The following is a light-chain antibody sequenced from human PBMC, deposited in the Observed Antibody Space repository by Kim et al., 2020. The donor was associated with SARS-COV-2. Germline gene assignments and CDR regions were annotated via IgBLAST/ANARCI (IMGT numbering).Light chain of an antibody. V-gene: IGKV1-9*01. J-gene: IGKJ1*01. CDR1: QGISSY. CDR2: GAS. Sequence: IQLTQSPSSLSASVGDRVTITCRASQGISSYLAWYQQKPGRAPKLLIYGASALQNEVPTRFSGSGSGTDFTLTISSLQPEDFATYYCQQLNSYPWTFGQGTKVDIK. CDR3: QQLNSYPWT.